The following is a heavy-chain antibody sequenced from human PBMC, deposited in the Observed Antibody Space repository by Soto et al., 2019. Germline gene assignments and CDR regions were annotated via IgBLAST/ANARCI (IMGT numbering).Heavy chain of an antibody. CDR1: GGSFSGYY. D-gene: IGHD2-2*02. CDR3: ARGTLGYCSSTSCYTRTYYYYGMDV. J-gene: IGHJ6*02. CDR2: INHSGST. Sequence: SETLSLTCAVYGGSFSGYYWSWIRQPPGKGLEWIGEINHSGSTTYTPSLKSRVTISVDTSKNQFSLKMSSVTAADTAVYYCARGTLGYCSSTSCYTRTYYYYGMDVWGQGTTVTVSS. V-gene: IGHV4-34*01.